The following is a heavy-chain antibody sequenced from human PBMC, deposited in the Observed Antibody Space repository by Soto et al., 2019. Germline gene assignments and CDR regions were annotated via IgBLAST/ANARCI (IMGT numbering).Heavy chain of an antibody. CDR2: ISYDGSNK. D-gene: IGHD3-3*01. J-gene: IGHJ4*02. CDR1: GFTFSSYG. V-gene: IGHV3-30*18. CDR3: AKGTAYYDLCSGYYTVFEY. Sequence: QVQLVESGGGVVQPGRSLRLSCAASGFTFSSYGMHWVRQAPGKGLEWVAVISYDGSNKYYADSVKGRFTISRDNSKNTLYLEMNSLRAEDTAVYYCAKGTAYYDLCSGYYTVFEYWGQGTLVTVSS.